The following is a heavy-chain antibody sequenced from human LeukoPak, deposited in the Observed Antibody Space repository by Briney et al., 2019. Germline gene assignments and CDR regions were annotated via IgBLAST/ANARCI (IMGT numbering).Heavy chain of an antibody. CDR2: ISAYNGNT. J-gene: IGHJ5*02. CDR1: GYTFTSYG. D-gene: IGHD4-17*01. CDR3: ARGAHYGDYGHPAVDWFDP. Sequence: GASVKVSCKSSGYTFTSYGISWVRQAPGQGLEWMGWISAYNGNTNSARKLQGRVPMTTDTSTSKAYMELRSLRSDATAVYYCARGAHYGDYGHPAVDWFDPWGQGTLVTVSS. V-gene: IGHV1-18*01.